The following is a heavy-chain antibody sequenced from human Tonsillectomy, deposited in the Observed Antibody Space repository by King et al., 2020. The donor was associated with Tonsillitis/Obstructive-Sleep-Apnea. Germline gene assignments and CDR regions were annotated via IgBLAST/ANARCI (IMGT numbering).Heavy chain of an antibody. CDR1: GGSISSGGYY. D-gene: IGHD2-21*02. V-gene: IGHV4-31*03. Sequence: QLQESGPGLVKPSQTLSLTCTVSGGSISSGGYYWSWIRQHPGKGLEWIGYINYSGNTYYNPSLKSRVTISVDTSKNQFSLKLSSVTAADTAVYYCASCGAAWGDNWFDPWGQGTLVTVSS. CDR3: ASCGAAWGDNWFDP. J-gene: IGHJ5*02. CDR2: INYSGNT.